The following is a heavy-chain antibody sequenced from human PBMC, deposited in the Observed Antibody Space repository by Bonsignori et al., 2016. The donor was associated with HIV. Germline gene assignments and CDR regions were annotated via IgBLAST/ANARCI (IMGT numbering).Heavy chain of an antibody. CDR1: GFTFSSYG. D-gene: IGHD4-23*01. CDR3: AKDLLVVTRVFRGDAFDI. CDR2: IRYDGSNK. Sequence: GGSLRLSCAASGFTFSSYGMHWVRQAPGKGLEWVAFIRYDGSNKYYADSVKGRFTISRDNSKNTLYLQMNSLRAEDTAVYYCAKDLLVVTRVFRGDAFDIWGQGTMVTVSS. J-gene: IGHJ3*02. V-gene: IGHV3-30*02.